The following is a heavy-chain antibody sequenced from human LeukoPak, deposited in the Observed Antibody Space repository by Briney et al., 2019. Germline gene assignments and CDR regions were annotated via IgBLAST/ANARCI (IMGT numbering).Heavy chain of an antibody. Sequence: PSQTLSLTCTVPGGSISSGDYYWSWIRQPPGKGLEWIGYIYYSGSTYYNPSLKSRVTISVDTSKNQFSLKLSSVTAADTAVYYCARGNPNEGDTTLYYYDNWGQGTLVTVSS. CDR1: GGSISSGDYY. D-gene: IGHD1-14*01. CDR2: IYYSGST. CDR3: ARGNPNEGDTTLYYYDN. V-gene: IGHV4-30-4*01. J-gene: IGHJ4*02.